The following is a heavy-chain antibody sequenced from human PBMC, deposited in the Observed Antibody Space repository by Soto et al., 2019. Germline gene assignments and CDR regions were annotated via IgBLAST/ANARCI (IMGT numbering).Heavy chain of an antibody. D-gene: IGHD5-12*01. CDR1: GFTFSSYS. V-gene: IGHV3-21*01. J-gene: IGHJ3*02. CDR3: ARDIPTGATIADAFDI. Sequence: PGGSLRLSCAASGFTFSSYSMNWVRQAPGKGLEWVSSISSSSSYIYYADSVKGRYTISRDNAKNSLFLQMNSLRAEDTVVYYCARDIPTGATIADAFDIWGQGTMVTVSS. CDR2: ISSSSSYI.